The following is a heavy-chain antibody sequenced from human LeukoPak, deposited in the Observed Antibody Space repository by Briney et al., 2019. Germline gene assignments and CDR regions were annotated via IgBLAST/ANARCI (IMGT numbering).Heavy chain of an antibody. J-gene: IGHJ4*02. CDR2: ISYDGSNK. Sequence: GRSLRLSCAASGFTFSSYAMHWVRQALGKGLEWVAVISYDGSNKYYADSVKGRFTISRDNSKNTLYLQMNSLRAEDTAVYYCARYGLAVAGLGYWGQGTLVTVSS. CDR3: ARYGLAVAGLGY. V-gene: IGHV3-30-3*01. CDR1: GFTFSSYA. D-gene: IGHD6-19*01.